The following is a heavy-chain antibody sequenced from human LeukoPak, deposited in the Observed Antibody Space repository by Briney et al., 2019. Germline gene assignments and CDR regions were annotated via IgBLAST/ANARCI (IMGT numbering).Heavy chain of an antibody. CDR1: GGSISSYY. V-gene: IGHV4-59*08. CDR3: ARHLKGQQLAAGAAYYFDY. J-gene: IGHJ4*02. D-gene: IGHD6-13*01. Sequence: PSETLSLTCTVSGGSISSYYWSWIRQTPGKGLEWIGYIYYSGSTNYNPSLKSRVTISVDTSKNQFSLKLSSVTAADTAVYYCARHLKGQQLAAGAAYYFDYWGQGTLVTVSS. CDR2: IYYSGST.